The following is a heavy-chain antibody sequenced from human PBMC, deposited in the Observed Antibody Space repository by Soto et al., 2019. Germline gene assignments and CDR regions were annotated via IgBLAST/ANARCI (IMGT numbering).Heavy chain of an antibody. Sequence: PGGSLRLSCASTGFAFSDYYMTWIRQAPGKGLEWVSYISSSGSTIYYADSVKGRFTISRDNAKNSQYLQMNSLRAEDTAVYYCPREVGVAGIPTEYWGPGTLVTVSS. CDR1: GFAFSDYY. J-gene: IGHJ4*02. CDR2: ISSSGSTI. V-gene: IGHV3-11*01. D-gene: IGHD2-15*01. CDR3: PREVGVAGIPTEY.